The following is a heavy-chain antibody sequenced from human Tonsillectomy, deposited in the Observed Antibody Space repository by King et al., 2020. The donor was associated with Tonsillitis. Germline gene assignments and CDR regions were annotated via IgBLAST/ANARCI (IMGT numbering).Heavy chain of an antibody. CDR3: VKGGKVVVGTRAVYYFDY. CDR1: GFTFSSYA. V-gene: IGHV3-64D*06. D-gene: IGHD2-2*01. CDR2: ISSNGGST. J-gene: IGHJ4*02. Sequence: VQLVESGGGLVQPGGSLKLSCSASGFTFSSYAMHWVRQAPGKGLEYVSAISSNGGSTYYADSVKGRFTISRDNSKNTLYLQMSSLRAEDTAVYYCVKGGKVVVGTRAVYYFDYWGQGTLVTVSS.